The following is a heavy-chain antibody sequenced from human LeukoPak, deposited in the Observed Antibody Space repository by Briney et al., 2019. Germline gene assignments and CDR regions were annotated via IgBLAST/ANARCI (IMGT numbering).Heavy chain of an antibody. D-gene: IGHD6-13*01. CDR3: ARLSSSWYV. V-gene: IGHV4-34*01. CDR2: INHSGST. J-gene: IGHJ4*02. CDR1: GGSFSGYY. Sequence: SETLSLTCAVYGGSFSGYYWSWIRQPPGKGLEWIGEINHSGSTNYNPSLKSRVTISVDMSKNQFSLKLSSVTAADTAVYYCARLSSSWYVWGQGTLVTVSS.